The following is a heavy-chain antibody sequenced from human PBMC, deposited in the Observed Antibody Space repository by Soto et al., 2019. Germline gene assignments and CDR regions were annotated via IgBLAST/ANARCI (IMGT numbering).Heavy chain of an antibody. CDR1: GFTSSSYA. CDR2: ISGSGGSS. CDR3: AKDYDYSNPLWFDY. V-gene: IGHV3-23*01. Sequence: GGSLRLSCVASGFTSSSYAMSWVRQGPGKGLEWVSAISGSGGSSYYADSVKGRFTISRDNSKNTLHLQMNSLRAEDTAVYYCAKDYDYSNPLWFDYRGQGTLVTVSS. J-gene: IGHJ4*02. D-gene: IGHD4-4*01.